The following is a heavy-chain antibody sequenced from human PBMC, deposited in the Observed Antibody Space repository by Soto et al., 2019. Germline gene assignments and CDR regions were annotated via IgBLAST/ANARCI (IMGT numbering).Heavy chain of an antibody. J-gene: IGHJ4*02. CDR2: ILSSGGT. D-gene: IGHD6-19*01. V-gene: IGHV4-61*08. CDR1: GDSVSSDAYY. CDR3: AKGFSSGLYVDS. Sequence: TSETLSLTCSVSGDSVSSDAYYWTWIRQPPGKTLEWVGFILSSGGTSTNPSLRSRLSMSVDTSRNQFSMRLTSVTAADTGVYFCAKGFSSGLYVDSWGRGTLVTVSS.